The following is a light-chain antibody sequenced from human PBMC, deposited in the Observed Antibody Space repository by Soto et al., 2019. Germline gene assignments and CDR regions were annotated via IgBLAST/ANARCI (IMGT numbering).Light chain of an antibody. J-gene: IGKJ1*01. CDR1: QSVFTS. V-gene: IGKV3-11*01. CDR3: QQYGSSGT. CDR2: DTS. Sequence: EIVLTQSPATLSLSPGERATLSCRASQSVFTSLAWFQQKPGRAPKLLISDTSNRATGIPARFSGSGSGTDFTLTISSLEPEDFAVYYCQQYGSSGTFGQGTKVDIK.